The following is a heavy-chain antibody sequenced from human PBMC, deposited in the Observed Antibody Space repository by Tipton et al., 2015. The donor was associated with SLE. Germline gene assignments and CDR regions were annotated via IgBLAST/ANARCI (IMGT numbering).Heavy chain of an antibody. J-gene: IGHJ4*02. CDR2: IYYSGST. CDR1: GGSISSYY. D-gene: IGHD6-19*01. V-gene: IGHV4-59*08. CDR3: ARRALAVAGFDY. Sequence: TLSLTCTVSGGSISSYYWSWIRQPPGKGLEWIGYIYYSGSTNYNPSLKSRVTISVDTSKNQFSLKLSSVTAADTAVYYCARRALAVAGFDYWGQGTLVTVSS.